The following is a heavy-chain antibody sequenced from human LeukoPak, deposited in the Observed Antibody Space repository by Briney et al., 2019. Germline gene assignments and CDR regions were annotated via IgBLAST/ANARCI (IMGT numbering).Heavy chain of an antibody. CDR1: GYTFTSYD. CDR3: AKEGLSGIAAPGNRLGY. Sequence: GASVKVSCKASGYTFTSYDINWVRQATGQGLEWMGWMNPNSGNTGYAQKFQGRVTITRNTSISTAYMELNSLRAEDTAVYYCAKEGLSGIAAPGNRLGYWGQGTLVTVSS. V-gene: IGHV1-8*03. J-gene: IGHJ4*02. CDR2: MNPNSGNT. D-gene: IGHD6-13*01.